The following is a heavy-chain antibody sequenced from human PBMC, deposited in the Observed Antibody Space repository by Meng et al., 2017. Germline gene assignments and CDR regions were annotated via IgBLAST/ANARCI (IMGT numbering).Heavy chain of an antibody. Sequence: SETLSLTCTVSGGSISGYYWSWIRQPPGKGLEWIGLIHYSGSTNYNPSLKSRVTISVDTSKNQFSMKLSSVTAADAAVYYCARQGGIGAGGKSWFDSWGQGTLVTVSS. J-gene: IGHJ5*01. D-gene: IGHD6-13*01. CDR2: IHYSGST. V-gene: IGHV4-59*01. CDR1: GGSISGYY. CDR3: ARQGGIGAGGKSWFDS.